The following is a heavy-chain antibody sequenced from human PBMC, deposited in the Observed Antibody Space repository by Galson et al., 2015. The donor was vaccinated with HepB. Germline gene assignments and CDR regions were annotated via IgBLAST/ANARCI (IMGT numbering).Heavy chain of an antibody. CDR2: IWYDGSGK. V-gene: IGHV3-33*01. CDR3: AGAQYSIDY. J-gene: IGHJ4*02. D-gene: IGHD1-26*01. Sequence: SLRLSCAASGFTFSNFGIHWVRQAPGKGLEWVAVIWYDGSGKYYADSVKGRFTISRDISKSTLLLQMNSLRAEDTAVYYCAGAQYSIDYWGQGTLVTVSS. CDR1: GFTFSNFG.